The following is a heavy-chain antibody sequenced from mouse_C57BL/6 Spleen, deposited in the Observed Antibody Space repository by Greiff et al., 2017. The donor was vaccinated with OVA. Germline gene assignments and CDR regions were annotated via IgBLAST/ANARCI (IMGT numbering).Heavy chain of an antibody. CDR2: ISYDGSN. J-gene: IGHJ2*01. CDR1: GYSITSGYY. Sequence: VQLKESGPGLVKPSQSLSLTCSVTGYSITSGYYWNWIRQFPGNKLEWMGYISYDGSNNYNPSLKNRISITRDTSKNQFFLKLNSVTTEDTATYYCASDYYGLYFDYWGQGTTLTVSS. D-gene: IGHD1-1*01. CDR3: ASDYYGLYFDY. V-gene: IGHV3-6*01.